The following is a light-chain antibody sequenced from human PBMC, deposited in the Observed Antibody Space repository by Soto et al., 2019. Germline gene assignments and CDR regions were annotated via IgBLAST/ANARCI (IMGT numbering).Light chain of an antibody. CDR1: QSVTSNY. CDR3: QQSYSTSLT. V-gene: IGKV1-39*01. Sequence: TQSPGTLSLSPGERATLSCRASQSVTSNYLAWYQQKPGKAPKLLIYAASSLQSGVPSRFSGSGSGTDFTLTISSLQPEDFATYYCQQSYSTSLTFGGGTKVEIK. CDR2: AAS. J-gene: IGKJ4*01.